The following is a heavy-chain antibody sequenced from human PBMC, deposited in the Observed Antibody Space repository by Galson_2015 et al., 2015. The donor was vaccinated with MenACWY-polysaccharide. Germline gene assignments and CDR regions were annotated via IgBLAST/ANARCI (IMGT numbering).Heavy chain of an antibody. CDR3: ARSARVGRWYFDL. J-gene: IGHJ2*01. CDR2: IYYSGST. CDR1: GGSISSYY. V-gene: IGHV4-59*08. D-gene: IGHD2-15*01. Sequence: SETLSLTCTVSGGSISSYYWSWIRQPPGKGLEWIGYIYYSGSTNYNPSLKSRVTISVDTSKNQFSLKLSSVTAADTAVYYCARSARVGRWYFDLWGRGTLVTVSS.